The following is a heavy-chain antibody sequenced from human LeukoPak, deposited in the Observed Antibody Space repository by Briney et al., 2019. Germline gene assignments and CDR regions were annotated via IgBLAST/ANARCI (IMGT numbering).Heavy chain of an antibody. V-gene: IGHV3-49*04. CDR1: GFTFGDYA. Sequence: GRSLRLSCTASGFTFGDYAMSWVRQAPGKGLEWVGFIRSKAYGGTTEYAASVKGRFTISRDDSKSIAYLQMNSLKTEDTAVYYCTRVQLTYFDWLLTHYGMDVWGQGTTVTVSS. J-gene: IGHJ6*02. D-gene: IGHD3-9*01. CDR2: IRSKAYGGTT. CDR3: TRVQLTYFDWLLTHYGMDV.